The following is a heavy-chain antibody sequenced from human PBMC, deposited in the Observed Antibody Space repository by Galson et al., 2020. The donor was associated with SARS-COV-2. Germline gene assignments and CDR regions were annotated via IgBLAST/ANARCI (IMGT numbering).Heavy chain of an antibody. J-gene: IGHJ4*02. CDR3: AATRLY. CDR1: GFTFSSYW. V-gene: IGHV3-74*01. Sequence: GGSLRLSCAASGFTFSSYWMHWVRQAPGKGLVWVSRINSDGNNTNYADSVKGRFTISRDTAKNTLYLQMNSLRAEDTAVYYCAATRLYWGQGTLVTVSS. CDR2: INSDGNNT. D-gene: IGHD2-15*01.